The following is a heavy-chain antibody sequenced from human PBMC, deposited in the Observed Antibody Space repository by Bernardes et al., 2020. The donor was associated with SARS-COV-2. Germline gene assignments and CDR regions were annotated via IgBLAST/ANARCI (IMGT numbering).Heavy chain of an antibody. Sequence: GGSLRLSCAASGFTFSIYRMNWVRLAPGKGLEWLSYISSSSSTIVYADSVKGRFTISRDNAKNTLTLQMNSLRAEDTAVYYCARGPSAYYYGMDVWGRGTTVTISS. V-gene: IGHV3-48*01. CDR3: ARGPSAYYYGMDV. CDR2: ISSSSSTI. CDR1: GFTFSIYR. J-gene: IGHJ6*02.